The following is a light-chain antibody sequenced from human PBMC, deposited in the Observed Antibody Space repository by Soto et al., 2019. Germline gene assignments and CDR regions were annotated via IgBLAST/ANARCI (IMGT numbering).Light chain of an antibody. CDR1: QSVSNNY. Sequence: EIVLTLSPGTLSLSPGEGATLSCRASQSVSNNYLAWFQQKPGQAPRLLIYGASSRATGIPDRFSGSGSGTDFTLTISRLEPEDFAVYYCQQYAYSPRTFGQGTKVDIK. CDR3: QQYAYSPRT. V-gene: IGKV3-20*01. CDR2: GAS. J-gene: IGKJ1*01.